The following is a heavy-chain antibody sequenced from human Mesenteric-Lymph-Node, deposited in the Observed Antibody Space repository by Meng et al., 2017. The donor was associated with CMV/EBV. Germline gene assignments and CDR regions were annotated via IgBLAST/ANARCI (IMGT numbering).Heavy chain of an antibody. CDR2: FGPADGAT. CDR1: ELS. D-gene: IGHD3-10*01. CDR3: ATGRITMVRGVIIYNGGGDY. V-gene: IGHV1-24*01. Sequence: ELSMHWVRPPPGKGLEWMGGFGPADGATIYAPKFQGRVTMTEDTSTDTAYMELGSLRSEDTAVYYCATGRITMVRGVIIYNGGGDYWGQGTLVTVSS. J-gene: IGHJ4*02.